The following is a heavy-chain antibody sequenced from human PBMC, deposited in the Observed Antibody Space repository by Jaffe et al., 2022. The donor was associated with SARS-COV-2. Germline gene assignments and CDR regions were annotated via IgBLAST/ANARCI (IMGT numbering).Heavy chain of an antibody. CDR1: GFSFSSYE. CDR3: ARDSGTCHTNTCHHFDY. Sequence: EVQLAESGGGLVQPGGSLRLSCAASGFSFSSYEMNWVRQAPGKGLEWVSYIGTSGSPIYYADSVKGRFTISRDNAKNSLYLQMTSLRAEDTAIYYCARDSGTCHTNTCHHFDYWGHGTLVTVSS. CDR2: IGTSGSPI. J-gene: IGHJ4*01. D-gene: IGHD1-1*01. V-gene: IGHV3-48*03.